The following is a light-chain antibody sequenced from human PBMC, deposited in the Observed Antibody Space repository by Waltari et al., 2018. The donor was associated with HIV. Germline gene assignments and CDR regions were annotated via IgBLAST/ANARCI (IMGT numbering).Light chain of an antibody. CDR1: HDDVGGYDI. V-gene: IGLV2-14*01. Sequence: QSALTQPASVSGSPGQSITITCAGSHDDVGGYDIVSWYQLHSGAAPRLIIFADRARPSGVSSRFSASKSGNTATLTITGLLPDDEADYYCSSYTRSISVAFGGGTRVTV. CDR2: ADR. J-gene: IGLJ2*01. CDR3: SSYTRSISVA.